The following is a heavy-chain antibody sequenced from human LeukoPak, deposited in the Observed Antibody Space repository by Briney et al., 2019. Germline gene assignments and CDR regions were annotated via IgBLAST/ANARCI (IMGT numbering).Heavy chain of an antibody. CDR1: GFTFSTYW. D-gene: IGHD4/OR15-4a*01. Sequence: GGSLRLSCAASGFTFSTYWMHWVRQAPGKGLLWVSRINSDGSSTSYADSVKGRFTISRDNAKNTLYLQMNSLRAEDTAMYYCVRIPNSANFPNWFDPWGQGTLVTVSS. CDR2: INSDGSST. CDR3: VRIPNSANFPNWFDP. J-gene: IGHJ5*02. V-gene: IGHV3-74*01.